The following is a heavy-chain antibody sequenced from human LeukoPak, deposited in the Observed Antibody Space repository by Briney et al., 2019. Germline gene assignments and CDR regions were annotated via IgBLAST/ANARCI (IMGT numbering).Heavy chain of an antibody. V-gene: IGHV4-4*02. CDR3: ARGTAPTHIKGIAAAPRARYFDL. Sequence: SGTLSLTCAVSGGSISSSNWWSWVRQPPGKGLEWIGEIYHSGSTNYNPSLKSRVTISVDKSKNQFSLKLSSVTAADTAVYYCARGTAPTHIKGIAAAPRARYFDLWGRGTLVTVSS. J-gene: IGHJ2*01. D-gene: IGHD6-13*01. CDR1: GGSISSSNW. CDR2: IYHSGST.